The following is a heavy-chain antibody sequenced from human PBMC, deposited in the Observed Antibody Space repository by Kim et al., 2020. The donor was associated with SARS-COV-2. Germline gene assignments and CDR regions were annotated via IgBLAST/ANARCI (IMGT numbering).Heavy chain of an antibody. V-gene: IGHV3-72*01. D-gene: IGHD2-2*01. CDR2: T. J-gene: IGHJ6*02. Sequence: TEYGASVKGNFTISRDESKNSLYLQMNSLETEDTAVYYCTRAAGSKTGMDVWGQGTTVTVSS. CDR3: TRAAGSKTGMDV.